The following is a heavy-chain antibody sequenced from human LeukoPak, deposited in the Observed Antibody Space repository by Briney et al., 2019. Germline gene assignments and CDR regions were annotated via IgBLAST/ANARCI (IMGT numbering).Heavy chain of an antibody. CDR2: INPSGGST. CDR3: ARGGTAIPSDFRFDP. Sequence: ASVNVSCKASGYTFTIYYMHWVRQAPGQGLEWMGIINPSGGSTSYAQKFQGRVTMTRDTSTSTVYMELSSLRSEDTAVYYCARGGTAIPSDFRFDPWGQGTLVTVSS. V-gene: IGHV1-46*01. CDR1: GYTFTIYY. J-gene: IGHJ5*02. D-gene: IGHD2-21*02.